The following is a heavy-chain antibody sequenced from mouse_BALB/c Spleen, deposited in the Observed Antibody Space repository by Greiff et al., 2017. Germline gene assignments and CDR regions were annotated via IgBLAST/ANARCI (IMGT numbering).Heavy chain of an antibody. V-gene: IGHV14-1*02. Sequence: EVQLQQSGAELVRPGALVKLSCKASGFNIKDYYMHWVNQRPEQGLEWIGWIDPENGNTIYDPKFQGKASITADTSSNTAYLQLSSLTSEDTAVYYCARGYGNYWFAYWGQGTLVTVSA. CDR2: IDPENGNT. J-gene: IGHJ3*01. CDR3: ARGYGNYWFAY. CDR1: GFNIKDYY. D-gene: IGHD2-1*01.